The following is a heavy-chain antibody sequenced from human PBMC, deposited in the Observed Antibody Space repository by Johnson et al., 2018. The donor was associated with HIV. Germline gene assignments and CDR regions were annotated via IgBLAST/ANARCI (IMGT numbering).Heavy chain of an antibody. D-gene: IGHD3-3*01. V-gene: IGHV3-15*01. CDR2: IKSKTDGGTT. Sequence: VQLVESGGGLVKPGGSLRLSCAASGFAFSNAWMSWVRQAPGKGLEWVGHIKSKTDGGTTDYAAPVKGRFTISRDDSKNRLHLQMNSLKTEDTAVYYCTIGLTIFGVVILDAFDIWGQGTMVTVSS. CDR3: TIGLTIFGVVILDAFDI. J-gene: IGHJ3*02. CDR1: GFAFSNAW.